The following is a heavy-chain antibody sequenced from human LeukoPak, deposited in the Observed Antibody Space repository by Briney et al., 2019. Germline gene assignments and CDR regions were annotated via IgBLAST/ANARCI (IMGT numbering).Heavy chain of an antibody. D-gene: IGHD6-19*01. V-gene: IGHV4-30-4*01. CDR1: GGSISSGDYY. J-gene: IGHJ3*02. CDR2: IYYSGST. CDR3: ARDYTIAVAGIVHAFDI. Sequence: SETLSLTCTVSGGSISSGDYYWSWIRQPPGKGLEWIGYIYYSGSTYYNPSLKSRVTISVDTSKNQFSLKLSSVTAADTAVYYCARDYTIAVAGIVHAFDIWGQGTMVTVSS.